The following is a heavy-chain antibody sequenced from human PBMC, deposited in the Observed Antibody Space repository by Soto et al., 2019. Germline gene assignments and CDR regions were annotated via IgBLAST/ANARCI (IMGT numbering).Heavy chain of an antibody. J-gene: IGHJ4*02. Sequence: QVQLQESGPGLVKPSQTLSLTGTVSGGSISTVNYWWIWIRQSPDMGLEWIGHIYNGGSTYNNPSLESRVTMSVDTSKTQLPLTLSSVRAADTAVYYCARGPSGDKVDSWGQGTLVTVSS. V-gene: IGHV4-30-4*01. CDR2: IYNGGST. CDR3: ARGPSGDKVDS. D-gene: IGHD7-27*01. CDR1: GGSISTVNYW.